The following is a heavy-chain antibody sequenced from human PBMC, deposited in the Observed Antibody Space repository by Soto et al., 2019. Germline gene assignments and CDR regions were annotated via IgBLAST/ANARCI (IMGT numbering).Heavy chain of an antibody. CDR3: ARDHARYCSSTSCYRYFDY. J-gene: IGHJ4*02. Sequence: QVQLVESGGGVVQPGRSLRLSCAASGFTFSSYAMHWVRQAPGKGLEWVAVISYDGSNKYYADSVKGRFTISRDNSKNTLYLQMNSLRADDTAVYYCARDHARYCSSTSCYRYFDYWGQGTLVTVSS. CDR2: ISYDGSNK. CDR1: GFTFSSYA. D-gene: IGHD2-2*01. V-gene: IGHV3-30-3*01.